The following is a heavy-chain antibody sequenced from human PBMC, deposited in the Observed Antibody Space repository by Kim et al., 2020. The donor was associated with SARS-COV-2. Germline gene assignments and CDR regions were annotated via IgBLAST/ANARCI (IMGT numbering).Heavy chain of an antibody. Sequence: SQTLSLTCAISGDSISNTGVSWNWIRQSPSRGLERLGRTYYRSKWYEDSAVSVKSRIAVNPDTSKNQFSLRLNSVTPDDTAVYYCARGQRGVTVALFEYWGQGILVTVSS. V-gene: IGHV6-1*01. CDR3: ARGQRGVTVALFEY. D-gene: IGHD4-17*01. CDR1: GDSISNTGVS. J-gene: IGHJ4*02. CDR2: TYYRSKWYE.